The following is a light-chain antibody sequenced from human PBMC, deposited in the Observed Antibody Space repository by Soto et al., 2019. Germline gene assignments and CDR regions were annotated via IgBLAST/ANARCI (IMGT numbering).Light chain of an antibody. J-gene: IGKJ4*01. CDR2: GAS. Sequence: EIVLTQSPGTLSLSPGERATLSCRASQSVSSSYLAWYQQKPGQAPRLLIYGASSRATGIPDRFSGSGSGTDWTLTISRLEPEDCAVYYCQQYGSSLGVTFGGGTKVEIK. CDR1: QSVSSSY. CDR3: QQYGSSLGVT. V-gene: IGKV3-20*01.